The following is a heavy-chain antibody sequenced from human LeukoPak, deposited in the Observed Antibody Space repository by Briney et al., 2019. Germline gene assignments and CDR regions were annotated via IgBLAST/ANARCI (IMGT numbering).Heavy chain of an antibody. CDR3: ARSSGYDFWSGYRPSFYYYGMDV. J-gene: IGHJ6*02. D-gene: IGHD3-3*01. CDR1: GGSFSGYY. V-gene: IGHV4-34*01. Sequence: PSETLSLTCAVYGGSFSGYYWSWIRQPPGKGLEWIGEINHSGSTNYNPSLKSRVTISVDTSKSQFSLKLSSVTAADTAVYYCARSSGYDFWSGYRPSFYYYGMDVWGQGTTVTVSS. CDR2: INHSGST.